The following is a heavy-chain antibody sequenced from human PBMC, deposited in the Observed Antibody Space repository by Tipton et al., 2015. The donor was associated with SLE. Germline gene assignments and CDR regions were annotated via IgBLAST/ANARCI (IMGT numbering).Heavy chain of an antibody. Sequence: TLSLTCTVSGGSISSSSYYWGWIRQPPGKGLEWIGSIYHSGSTYYNPSLKSRVTISVDTSKNHFSLKLRSVTAADTAVYYCARDAGVATTDSYDSYAMDVWGQGTTVTVSS. D-gene: IGHD5-12*01. CDR1: GGSISSSSYY. V-gene: IGHV4-39*07. CDR2: IYHSGST. CDR3: ARDAGVATTDSYDSYAMDV. J-gene: IGHJ6*02.